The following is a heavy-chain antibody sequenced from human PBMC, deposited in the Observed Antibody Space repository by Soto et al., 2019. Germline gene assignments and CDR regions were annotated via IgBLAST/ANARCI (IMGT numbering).Heavy chain of an antibody. Sequence: ASVKVSCKASGYTFTSYGISWVRQAPGQGLEWMGWISAYNGNTNYAQKLQGRVTMTTDTSTSTAYMELRSLRSDDTAVYYCARAYTDIVVVPAAMDVHDYYYYYYMDVWGKGTTVTVSS. CDR2: ISAYNGNT. D-gene: IGHD2-2*01. V-gene: IGHV1-18*01. CDR1: GYTFTSYG. CDR3: ARAYTDIVVVPAAMDVHDYYYYYYMDV. J-gene: IGHJ6*03.